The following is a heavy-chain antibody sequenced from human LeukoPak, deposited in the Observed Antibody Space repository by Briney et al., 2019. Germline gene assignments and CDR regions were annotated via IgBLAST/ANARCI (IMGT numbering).Heavy chain of an antibody. CDR2: IYYSGST. V-gene: IGHV4-39*02. CDR3: AREQNYDYVWGSYRRRSIWFDP. Sequence: PSETLSLTCTVPGGSISSSSYYWGWIRQPPGKGLEWIGSIYYSGSTYYNPSLKSRVTISVDTSKNQFSLKLSSVTAADTAVYYCAREQNYDYVWGSYRRRSIWFDPWGQGTLVTVSS. D-gene: IGHD3-16*02. CDR1: GGSISSSSYY. J-gene: IGHJ5*02.